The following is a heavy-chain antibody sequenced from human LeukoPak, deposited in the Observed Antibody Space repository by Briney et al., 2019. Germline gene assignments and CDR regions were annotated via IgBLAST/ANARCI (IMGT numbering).Heavy chain of an antibody. D-gene: IGHD6-19*01. V-gene: IGHV3-74*01. J-gene: IGHJ4*02. Sequence: GGSLRLSCAASGFTFSSYGMSWVRQAPGKGLVWVSRINSDGSSTSYADSVKGRFTISRDNAKNTLYLQMNSLRAEDTAVYYCATTLGSGWKFDYWGQGTLVTVSS. CDR3: ATTLGSGWKFDY. CDR1: GFTFSSYG. CDR2: INSDGSST.